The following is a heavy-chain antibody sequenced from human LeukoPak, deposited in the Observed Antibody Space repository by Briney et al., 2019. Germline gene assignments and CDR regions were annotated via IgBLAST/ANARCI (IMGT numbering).Heavy chain of an antibody. CDR3: ARVLISNSGSYYPLNWFDP. V-gene: IGHV1-8*01. Sequence: GASVKVSCKASGYTFTSYDINWARQATGQGLEWMGWMNPNSGNTGYAQKFQGRVTMTRNTSISTAYMELSSLRSEDTAVYYCARVLISNSGSYYPLNWFDPWGQGTLVTVSS. J-gene: IGHJ5*02. D-gene: IGHD3-10*01. CDR1: GYTFTSYD. CDR2: MNPNSGNT.